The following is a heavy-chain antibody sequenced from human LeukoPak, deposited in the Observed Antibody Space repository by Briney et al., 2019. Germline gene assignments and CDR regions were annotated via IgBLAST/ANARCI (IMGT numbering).Heavy chain of an antibody. Sequence: PSETLSLTCTVSGGSISSYYWSWIRQPPGKGLQWIGYIYYTGSTNYNPSLKSRVTISVDTSKNQFSLKLSSVTAADTAVYYCARAAWSIAAARYFQHWGQGTLVTVSS. CDR3: ARAAWSIAAARYFQH. J-gene: IGHJ1*01. D-gene: IGHD6-13*01. V-gene: IGHV4-59*12. CDR2: IYYTGST. CDR1: GGSISSYY.